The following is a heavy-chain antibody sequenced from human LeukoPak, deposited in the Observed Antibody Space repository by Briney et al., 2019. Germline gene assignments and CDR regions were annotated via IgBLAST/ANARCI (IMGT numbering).Heavy chain of an antibody. V-gene: IGHV4-34*01. Sequence: SETLSLTCAVYGGSYSGYYWSWIRQPPGKGLEWIGEINHSGSTNYNPSLKSRVTISVDTSKNQFSLKLSSVTAADTAVYYCARGAVLSSSWYRGWFDPWGQGTLLTVSS. D-gene: IGHD6-13*01. J-gene: IGHJ5*02. CDR3: ARGAVLSSSWYRGWFDP. CDR1: GGSYSGYY. CDR2: INHSGST.